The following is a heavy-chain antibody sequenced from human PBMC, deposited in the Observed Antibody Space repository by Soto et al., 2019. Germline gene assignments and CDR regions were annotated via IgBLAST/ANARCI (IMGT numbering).Heavy chain of an antibody. J-gene: IGHJ4*02. Sequence: GGSLRVSCAASGFTFSSYGMHWVRKAPGKGLEWVAVISYDGSNKYYADSVKGRFTISRDNSKNTLYLQMNSLRAEDTAVYYCAKDFWSGYYYFDYWGQGTLVTVSS. CDR3: AKDFWSGYYYFDY. CDR1: GFTFSSYG. CDR2: ISYDGSNK. D-gene: IGHD3-3*01. V-gene: IGHV3-30*18.